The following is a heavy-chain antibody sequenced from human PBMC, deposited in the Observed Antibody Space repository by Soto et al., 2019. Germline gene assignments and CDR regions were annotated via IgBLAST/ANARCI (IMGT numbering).Heavy chain of an antibody. CDR1: GFTVSSSN. J-gene: IGHJ4*02. V-gene: IGHV3-66*01. D-gene: IGHD1-26*01. CDR3: ARESSSGNSYFDY. CDR2: IYSGGST. Sequence: EVQLVESGGGLVQPGGSLRLSCAASGFTVSSSNMRWVRQAPGKGLEWVSLIYSGGSTYYADSVKGRFTISRDNSKNTLLLQMNSVRADDTAMYYCARESSSGNSYFDYWGRGTLVAVSS.